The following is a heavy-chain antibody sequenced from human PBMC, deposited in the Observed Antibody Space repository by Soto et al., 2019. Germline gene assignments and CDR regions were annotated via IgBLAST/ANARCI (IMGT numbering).Heavy chain of an antibody. Sequence: EVQVVESGGDLVEPGGSLRLSCVTSGFMFSSAWMSWVRQAPGKGLEWVARIKSTKDGGARDYAAPGNSRFSISRDDSKSTVYLQMTSLRVEDTGLYYCVECWNDFWGQGTLVTVSS. D-gene: IGHD1-1*01. J-gene: IGHJ4*02. CDR2: IKSTKDGGAR. CDR3: VECWNDF. CDR1: GFMFSSAW. V-gene: IGHV3-15*01.